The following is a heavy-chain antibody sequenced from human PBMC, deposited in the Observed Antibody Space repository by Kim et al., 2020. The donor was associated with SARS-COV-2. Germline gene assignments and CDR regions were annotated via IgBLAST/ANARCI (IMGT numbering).Heavy chain of an antibody. Sequence: YYTPSLKGRVTISVDTSKKQFSLRLSSVTAADAAVYYCARHLRNWYFDLWGRGTLVTVSS. V-gene: IGHV4-39*01. CDR3: ARHLRNWYFDL. J-gene: IGHJ2*01.